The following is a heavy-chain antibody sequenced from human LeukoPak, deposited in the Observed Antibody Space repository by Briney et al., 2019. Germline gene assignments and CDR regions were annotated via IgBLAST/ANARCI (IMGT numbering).Heavy chain of an antibody. V-gene: IGHV3-30*04. J-gene: IGHJ6*02. CDR3: ARDYYVSGSYYGPEYYGMDV. CDR2: LSYDGSNK. Sequence: PGGSLRLSCVASGFTFSSYAMHWVRQAPGKGLEWVAVLSYDGSNKFYADSVKGRFTVSRDTSKNTLYLQMNSLRAEDTAVYYCARDYYVSGSYYGPEYYGMDVWGQGTTVTVSS. CDR1: GFTFSSYA. D-gene: IGHD3-10*01.